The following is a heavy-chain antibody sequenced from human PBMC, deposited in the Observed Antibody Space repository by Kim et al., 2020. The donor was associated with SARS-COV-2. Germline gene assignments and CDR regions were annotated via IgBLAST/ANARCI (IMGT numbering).Heavy chain of an antibody. Sequence: GGSLRLSCPASGFTFSSYAMSWVRQAPGKGLDWVSVISGSGGNTYYADSVKGRFTISRDNSKNTLYLQMNSLRVEDTAVYYCAKQLGSSCYSSVGYWGQGTLVTVSS. D-gene: IGHD2-15*01. CDR2: ISGSGGNT. V-gene: IGHV3-23*01. J-gene: IGHJ4*02. CDR1: GFTFSSYA. CDR3: AKQLGSSCYSSVGY.